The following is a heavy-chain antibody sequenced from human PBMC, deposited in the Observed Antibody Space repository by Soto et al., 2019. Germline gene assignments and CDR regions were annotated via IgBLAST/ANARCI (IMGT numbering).Heavy chain of an antibody. CDR3: ARAQITYYYGSGSYYYYYYYGMDV. Sequence: PSETLSLTCTVSGGSISSGDYYWSWIRQPPGKGLEWIGYIYYSGSTNYNPSLKSRVTISVDTSKNQFSLKLSSVTAADTAVYYCARAQITYYYGSGSYYYYYYYGMDVWGQGTTVTVSS. V-gene: IGHV4-30-4*01. CDR1: GGSISSGDYY. J-gene: IGHJ6*02. CDR2: IYYSGST. D-gene: IGHD3-10*01.